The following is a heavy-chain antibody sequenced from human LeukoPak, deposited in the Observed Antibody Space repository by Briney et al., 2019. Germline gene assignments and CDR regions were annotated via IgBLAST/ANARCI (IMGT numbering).Heavy chain of an antibody. J-gene: IGHJ4*02. CDR1: GGTFSSYA. CDR2: IIPIFGTA. V-gene: IGHV1-69*01. Sequence: GASVKVSCKASGGTFSSYAISWVRQAPGQGLEWMGGIIPIFGTANYAQKFQGRVTITADESTSTAYMELSSLRSEDTAVYYCARDGDYDISTGSFDYWGQGTLVTVSS. CDR3: ARDGDYDISTGSFDY. D-gene: IGHD3-9*01.